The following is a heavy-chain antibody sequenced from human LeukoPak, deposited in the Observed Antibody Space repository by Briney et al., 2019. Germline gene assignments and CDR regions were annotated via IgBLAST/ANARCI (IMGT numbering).Heavy chain of an antibody. V-gene: IGHV4-34*01. CDR3: ASSVKIRGYSYGYGYYFDY. CDR1: GGSFSGYY. D-gene: IGHD5-18*01. Sequence: PSETLSLTCAVYGGSFSGYYWSWIRQPPGKGLEWIGEINHSGSTNYNPSLKSRVTISVDTSKNQFSLKLSSVTAADTAAYYCASSVKIRGYSYGYGYYFDYWGQGTLVTVSS. CDR2: INHSGST. J-gene: IGHJ4*02.